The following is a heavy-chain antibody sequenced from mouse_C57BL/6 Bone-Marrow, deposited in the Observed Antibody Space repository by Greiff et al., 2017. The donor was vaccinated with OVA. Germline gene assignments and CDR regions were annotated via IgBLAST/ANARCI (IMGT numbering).Heavy chain of an antibody. V-gene: IGHV1-15*01. CDR3: TRHGDYYGSSPRFAY. Sequence: QVQLQQSGAELVRPGASVTLSCKASGYTFTDYEMHWVKQTPVHGLEWIGAIDPETGGTAYNQKFKGKAILTADKSSSTAYMELRSLTSDDSAVYYCTRHGDYYGSSPRFAYWGQGTLVTVSA. CDR2: IDPETGGT. J-gene: IGHJ3*01. D-gene: IGHD1-1*01. CDR1: GYTFTDYE.